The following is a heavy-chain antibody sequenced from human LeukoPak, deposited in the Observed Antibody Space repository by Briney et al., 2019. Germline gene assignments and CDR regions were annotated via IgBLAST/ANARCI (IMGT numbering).Heavy chain of an antibody. CDR2: ISGSSGST. Sequence: PGGSLRLSCAASGFTFSTYWMHWVRQAPGKGLEWVSYISGSSGSTNYADSVMGRFTISRDNGKNSLYLQMNSLRAEDTAVYYCARDQGENYDSSGYYPYWGQGTLVTVSS. V-gene: IGHV3-48*04. J-gene: IGHJ4*02. D-gene: IGHD3-22*01. CDR1: GFTFSTYW. CDR3: ARDQGENYDSSGYYPY.